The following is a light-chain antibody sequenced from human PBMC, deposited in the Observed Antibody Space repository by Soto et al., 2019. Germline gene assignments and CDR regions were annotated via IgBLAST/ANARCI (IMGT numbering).Light chain of an antibody. CDR3: QHYHNLPIT. V-gene: IGKV1-33*01. CDR1: TGISTD. J-gene: IGKJ5*01. Sequence: IQLTQSLSSLSASVADRVTITFRASTGISTDLSWYQQKPGRAPKLLIYDASNLETGVPSWFSGSGSGTDFTFTISSLQPEDIATYYCQHYHNLPITFGQGTQLEIK. CDR2: DAS.